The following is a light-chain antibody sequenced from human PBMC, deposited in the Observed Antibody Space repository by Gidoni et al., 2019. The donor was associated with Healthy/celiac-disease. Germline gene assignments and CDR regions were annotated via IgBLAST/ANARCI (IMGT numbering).Light chain of an antibody. V-gene: IGKV1-5*01. CDR2: DAS. J-gene: IGKJ2*01. CDR3: QQYNSYLYT. CDR1: QSMSIW. Sequence: DIQMTQSPSTLSASVGDRVTITCLDSQSMSIWLAWYQQKPGKAPKLLIYDASSLESGVPSRFSGSGSGTEFTLTISRLQPDYFATYYCQQYNSYLYTFGQGTKLEIK.